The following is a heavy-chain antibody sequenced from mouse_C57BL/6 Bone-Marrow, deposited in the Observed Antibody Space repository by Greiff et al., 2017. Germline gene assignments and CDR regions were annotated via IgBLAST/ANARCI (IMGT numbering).Heavy chain of an antibody. Sequence: VQLQQSGAELVRPGASVKLSCTASGFNIKDDYMHWVKQRPEQGLEWIGWIDPENGDTEYASKFQGKATIPADTSSNTAYLQLSSLTSEDTAVYYCTTEYDYDGFDYWGQGTTLTVSS. D-gene: IGHD2-4*01. CDR2: IDPENGDT. CDR3: TTEYDYDGFDY. CDR1: GFNIKDDY. J-gene: IGHJ2*01. V-gene: IGHV14-4*01.